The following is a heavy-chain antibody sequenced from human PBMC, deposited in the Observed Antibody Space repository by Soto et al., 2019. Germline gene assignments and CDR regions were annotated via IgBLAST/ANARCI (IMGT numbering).Heavy chain of an antibody. CDR1: GFTFSSYW. Sequence: GGSLRLSCAASGFTFSSYWMHWVRQAPGKGLVWVSRINSDGSSTSYADSVKGRFTISRDNAKNTLYLQMNSLRAEDTAVYYCARDLSPPSLLWFGELLKARFDYWGQGTLVTVSS. CDR3: ARDLSPPSLLWFGELLKARFDY. J-gene: IGHJ4*02. V-gene: IGHV3-74*01. D-gene: IGHD3-10*01. CDR2: INSDGSST.